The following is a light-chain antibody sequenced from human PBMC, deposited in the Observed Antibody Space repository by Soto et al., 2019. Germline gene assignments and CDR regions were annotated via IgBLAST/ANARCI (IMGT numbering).Light chain of an antibody. Sequence: EIVLTQSPGTLSLSPGERATPSCRASQSVSGSYLAWYQQKPGQAPRLLIYVASRRATGVPDRFSGSGSGTDFTLTINRLEPEDFAVYYCQQYSNSPPTFGQGTRLEN. CDR2: VAS. CDR1: QSVSGSY. J-gene: IGKJ5*01. CDR3: QQYSNSPPT. V-gene: IGKV3-20*01.